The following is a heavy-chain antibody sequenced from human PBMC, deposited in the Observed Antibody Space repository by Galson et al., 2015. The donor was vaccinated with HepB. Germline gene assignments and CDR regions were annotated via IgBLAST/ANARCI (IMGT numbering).Heavy chain of an antibody. J-gene: IGHJ6*03. CDR3: ARDHYYYYMDV. CDR1: GFTFSSYS. Sequence: SLRLSCAASGFTFSSYSMNWVRQAPGRGLEWVSSISSSSSYIYYADSVRGRFTISRDNAKNSLYLQMNSLRAEDTAVYYCARDHYYYYMDVWGKGTTVTVSS. V-gene: IGHV3-21*01. CDR2: ISSSSSYI.